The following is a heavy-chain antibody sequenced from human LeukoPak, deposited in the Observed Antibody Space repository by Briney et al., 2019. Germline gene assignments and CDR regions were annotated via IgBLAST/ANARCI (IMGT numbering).Heavy chain of an antibody. CDR2: INPNSGGT. D-gene: IGHD3-9*01. CDR1: GYTFTGYY. Sequence: ASVKVSCKASGYTFTGYYMHWVRQAPGQGLEWMGWINPNSGGTNYAQKFQGRVTMTRNTSISTAYMELSSLRSEDTAVYYCARARYFDWYDAFDIWGQGTMVTVSS. J-gene: IGHJ3*02. CDR3: ARARYFDWYDAFDI. V-gene: IGHV1-2*02.